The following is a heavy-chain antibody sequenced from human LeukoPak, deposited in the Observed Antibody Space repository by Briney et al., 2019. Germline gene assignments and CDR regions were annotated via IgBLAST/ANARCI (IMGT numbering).Heavy chain of an antibody. J-gene: IGHJ4*02. CDR2: INHSGST. CDR1: GGSFSGYY. V-gene: IGHV4-34*01. Sequence: SETLSLTCAVYGGSFSGYYWSWIRQPPGKGLEWIGEINHSGSTNYDPSLKSRVTISVDTSKNQFSLKLSSVTAADTAVYYCARGGLDWGQGTLVTVSS. D-gene: IGHD3/OR15-3a*01. CDR3: ARGGLD.